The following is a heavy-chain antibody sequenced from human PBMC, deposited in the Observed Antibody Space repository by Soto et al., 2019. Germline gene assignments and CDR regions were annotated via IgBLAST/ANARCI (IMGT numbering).Heavy chain of an antibody. Sequence: GGSLRLSCAASGFTFSSYAMSWVRQAPGKGLEWVSAISGSGGSTYYADSVKGRFTISRDNSKNTLYLQMNSLRAEDTAVYYCANFNYYDSSGYYYATHYWGQGTLVTVSS. J-gene: IGHJ4*02. CDR2: ISGSGGST. V-gene: IGHV3-23*01. D-gene: IGHD3-22*01. CDR1: GFTFSSYA. CDR3: ANFNYYDSSGYYYATHY.